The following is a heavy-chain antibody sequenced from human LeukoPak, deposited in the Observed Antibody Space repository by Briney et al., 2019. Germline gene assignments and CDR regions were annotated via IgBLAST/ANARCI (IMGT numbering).Heavy chain of an antibody. CDR3: GRWGITAALDR. CDR2: IRPDGDDK. V-gene: IGHV3-7*01. CDR1: GFMFRDYW. D-gene: IGHD2-2*01. Sequence: GGSLRLSCAVSGFMFRDYWMAWVRQAPGKGLEWVANIRPDGDDKYYVESVRDRFTISRDNAQNSLSLQMGSLRVEDSAVYHCGRWGITAALDRWGQGTLVSVSS. J-gene: IGHJ5*02.